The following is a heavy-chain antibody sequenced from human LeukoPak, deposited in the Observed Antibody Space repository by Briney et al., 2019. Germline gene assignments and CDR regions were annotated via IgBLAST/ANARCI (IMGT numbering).Heavy chain of an antibody. CDR2: IYTSGST. CDR3: AAHRSSGYDLDYYYYGMDV. V-gene: IGHV4-4*07. D-gene: IGHD5-12*01. CDR1: GGSISSYY. Sequence: SETLSLTCTVSGGSISSYYWSWIRQPAGKGLEWIGRIYTSGSTNYNPSLKSRVTMSVDTSKNQFSLKLSSVTAADTAVYYCAAHRSSGYDLDYYYYGMDVWGQGTTVTVSS. J-gene: IGHJ6*02.